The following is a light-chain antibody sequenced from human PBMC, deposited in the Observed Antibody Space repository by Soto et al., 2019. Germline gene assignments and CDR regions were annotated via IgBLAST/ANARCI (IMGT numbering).Light chain of an antibody. V-gene: IGKV3-15*01. Sequence: EIVMTQSPATLSVSPGERATLSCRASESVSSNLAWYQQTPGQAPRLLIYGASTRAPGFPARCSGSGSGTEFTLTISSMQSEDFAVYYCQEDKNGHPVHSFGQGTKLEI. CDR3: QEDKNGHPVHS. CDR2: GAS. J-gene: IGKJ2*03. CDR1: ESVSSN.